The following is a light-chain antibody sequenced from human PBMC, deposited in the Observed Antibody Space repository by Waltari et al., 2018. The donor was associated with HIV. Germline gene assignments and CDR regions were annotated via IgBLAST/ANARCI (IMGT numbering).Light chain of an antibody. Sequence: SYVLTQPPSVSVAPGQTARITCGGDNIGSKSVHWYQQMPGQAPVLVVYDVRDRPSGIPERSSGSNSGNTATRTIRRVEAGDEADYYCQVGISPNDQLNWVFGGGTKLTVL. CDR3: QVGISPNDQLNWV. J-gene: IGLJ3*02. V-gene: IGLV3-21*02. CDR2: DVR. CDR1: NIGSKS.